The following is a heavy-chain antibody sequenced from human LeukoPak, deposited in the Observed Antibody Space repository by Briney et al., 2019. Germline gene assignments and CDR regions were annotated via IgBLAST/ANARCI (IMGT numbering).Heavy chain of an antibody. CDR2: MNPNSGNT. V-gene: IGHV1-8*01. Sequence: ASVKVSCKASGYTFTSYDINWVRQATGQGLEWMGWMNPNSGNTGYAQKFQGRVTMTRNTSISTAYMELSSLRSEDTAVYYCARVEPSCGGDCYPRFDPWGRGTLVTVSS. J-gene: IGHJ5*02. CDR1: GYTFTSYD. CDR3: ARVEPSCGGDCYPRFDP. D-gene: IGHD2-21*02.